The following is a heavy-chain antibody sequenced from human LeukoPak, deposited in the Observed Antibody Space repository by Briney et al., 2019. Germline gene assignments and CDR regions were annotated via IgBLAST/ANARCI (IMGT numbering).Heavy chain of an antibody. D-gene: IGHD6-13*01. V-gene: IGHV3-48*03. J-gene: IGHJ4*02. CDR2: ISSSGSTI. CDR1: GFTFSSYE. Sequence: GGSLRPSCAASGFTFSSYEMNWVRQAPGKGLEWVSYISSSGSTIYYADSVKGRFTISRDNAKNSLYLQMNSLRAEDTAVYYCARVPRYSSSWYLGYWGQGTLVTVSS. CDR3: ARVPRYSSSWYLGY.